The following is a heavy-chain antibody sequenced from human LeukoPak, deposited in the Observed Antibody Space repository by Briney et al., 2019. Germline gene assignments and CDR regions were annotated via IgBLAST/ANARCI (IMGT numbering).Heavy chain of an antibody. V-gene: IGHV3-23*01. D-gene: IGHD5-24*01. CDR3: AKRDGYNSNPLKD. CDR2: ISGSGSST. Sequence: GGSLRLSCAASGFTFSSYAMSWVRQAPGKGLEWVSAISGSGSSTYYADSVKGRFTISGDNSKNTLYLQMNSLRAEDTALYYCAKRDGYNSNPLKDWGQGTLVTVSS. J-gene: IGHJ4*02. CDR1: GFTFSSYA.